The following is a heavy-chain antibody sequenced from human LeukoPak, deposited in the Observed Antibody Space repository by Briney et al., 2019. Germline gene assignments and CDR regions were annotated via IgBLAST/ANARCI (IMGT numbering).Heavy chain of an antibody. CDR3: ARAVPGPGAILWFDP. V-gene: IGHV3-11*01. CDR2: ISSSGSSI. J-gene: IGHJ5*02. Sequence: GGSLRFSGAASGFTFSDYYMSWIRQAPGQGLEWVSYISSSGSSIYYADSVKGRFTISRDNAKNSLYLQMNSLRAEDTAVYYCARAVPGPGAILWFDPWGQGTLVTVSS. D-gene: IGHD2-2*02. CDR1: GFTFSDYY.